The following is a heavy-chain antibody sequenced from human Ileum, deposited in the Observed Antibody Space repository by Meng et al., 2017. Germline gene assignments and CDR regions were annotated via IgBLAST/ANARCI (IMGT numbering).Heavy chain of an antibody. V-gene: IGHV4-4*02. CDR3: ATSNDRDVYYLGY. D-gene: IGHD3-22*01. Sequence: QLQLQESGPRIGEPSGTLSLPCAVSGTWWSWVRQHPGKGLEWIGEIFQSGRTNYNPSLKSRVTISIDKSKSQISLQLSAVTAADTAVYSCATSNDRDVYYLGYWGQGTLVTVSS. J-gene: IGHJ4*02. CDR2: IFQSGRT. CDR1: GTW.